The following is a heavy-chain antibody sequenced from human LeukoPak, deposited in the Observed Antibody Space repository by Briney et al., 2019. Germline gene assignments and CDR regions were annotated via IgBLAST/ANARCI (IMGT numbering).Heavy chain of an antibody. V-gene: IGHV4-28*06. CDR1: GYSISSNNW. CDR3: ARNQAVAANRGAFDI. D-gene: IGHD6-19*01. Sequence: SETLSLTCAVSGYSISSNNWWAWIRQPPGKGLEWIGYIYYSGNTNYNPYNPSLTSRVTMSVDTSKNQFSLKLDSVTEIDTAMYYCARNQAVAANRGAFDIWGQGTMVTVSS. J-gene: IGHJ3*02. CDR2: IYYSGNT.